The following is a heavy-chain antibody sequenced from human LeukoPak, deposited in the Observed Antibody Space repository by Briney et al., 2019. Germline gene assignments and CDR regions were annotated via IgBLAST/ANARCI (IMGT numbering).Heavy chain of an antibody. CDR1: GFTFSSYS. V-gene: IGHV3-21*01. D-gene: IGHD6-6*01. CDR2: ISSSSSYI. CDR3: ARGQNLAPRYYYYMDV. Sequence: GGSLRLSCAASGFTFSSYSTNWVRQAPGKGLEWVSSISSSSSYIYYADSVKGRFTISRDNAKNSLYLQMNSLRAEDTAVYYCARGQNLAPRYYYYMDVWGKGTTVTVSS. J-gene: IGHJ6*03.